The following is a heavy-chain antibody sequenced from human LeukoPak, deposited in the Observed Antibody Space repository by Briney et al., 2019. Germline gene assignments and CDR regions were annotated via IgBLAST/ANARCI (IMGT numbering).Heavy chain of an antibody. CDR1: GGTFSSYA. D-gene: IGHD3-22*01. J-gene: IGHJ4*02. Sequence: SVKVSCKASGGTFSSYAISWVRQAPGQRLEWMGRIIPILGIANYAQKFQGRVTITADKSTSTAYMELSSLRSEDTAVYYCARDYYDSSGYPGFNYWGQGTLVTVSS. V-gene: IGHV1-69*04. CDR2: IIPILGIA. CDR3: ARDYYDSSGYPGFNY.